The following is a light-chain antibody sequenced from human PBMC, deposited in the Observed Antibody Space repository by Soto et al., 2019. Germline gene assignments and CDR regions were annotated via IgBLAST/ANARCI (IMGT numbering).Light chain of an antibody. Sequence: QSALTQPPSASGSPGQSVTISCTGTSSDVGGYNYVSWYQQHPGKAPKLMISEVSKRPSGVPDRFSGSKSGNTASLTVSGLQAEDEADYYCCSYAGSNNVVFGTGTKVTVL. J-gene: IGLJ1*01. CDR3: CSYAGSNNVV. CDR1: SSDVGGYNY. V-gene: IGLV2-8*01. CDR2: EVS.